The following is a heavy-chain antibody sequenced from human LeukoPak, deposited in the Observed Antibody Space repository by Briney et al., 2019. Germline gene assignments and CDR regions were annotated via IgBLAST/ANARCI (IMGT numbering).Heavy chain of an antibody. J-gene: IGHJ4*02. CDR3: ARTSSTDYFDY. CDR2: INPIFGTA. V-gene: IGHV1-69*01. Sequence: SVKVSCKASVGTFSSYAISWVRQAPGQGLEWVGGINPIFGTANYAQKFQGRVTITADESTSTAYMELSSLRSEDTAVYYCARTSSTDYFDYWGQGTLVTVSS. CDR1: VGTFSSYA.